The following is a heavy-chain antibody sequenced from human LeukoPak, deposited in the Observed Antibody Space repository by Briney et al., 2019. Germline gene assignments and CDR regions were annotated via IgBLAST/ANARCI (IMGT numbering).Heavy chain of an antibody. CDR1: GGTFSSYA. Sequence: GASVKVSCKASGGTFSSYAISWVRQAPGQGLELMGWINTNTGIPTYAQGFAGRFVFSLDTSVTTAYLQITSLKAEDTAVYYCARDLVSAGFDIRGQGTMVTVSS. V-gene: IGHV7-4-1*02. J-gene: IGHJ3*02. CDR3: ARDLVSAGFDI. CDR2: INTNTGIP. D-gene: IGHD6-6*01.